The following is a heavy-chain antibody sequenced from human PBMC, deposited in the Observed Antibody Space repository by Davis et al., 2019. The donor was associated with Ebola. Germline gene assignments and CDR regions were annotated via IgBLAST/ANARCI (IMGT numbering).Heavy chain of an antibody. CDR2: IYPADSDT. J-gene: IGHJ6*02. V-gene: IGHV5-51*01. D-gene: IGHD3-22*01. CDR1: GYSFSKYW. Sequence: GESLKISCEGSGYSFSKYWIGWVRQMPGKGLEWMGIIYPADSDTRYSPSFQGQVTISADKSISTAYLQWSSLKASDTAMYYCARHSSGPYYYYYGMDVWGQGTTVTVSS. CDR3: ARHSSGPYYYYYGMDV.